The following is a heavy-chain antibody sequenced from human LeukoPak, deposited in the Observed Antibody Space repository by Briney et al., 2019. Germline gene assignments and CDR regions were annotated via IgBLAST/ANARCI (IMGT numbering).Heavy chain of an antibody. CDR3: ARGRLFTS. D-gene: IGHD2-21*01. J-gene: IGHJ5*02. CDR1: GGSFSGYY. CDR2: INHSGST. V-gene: IGHV4-34*01. Sequence: PSETLSLTCAVYGGSFSGYYWSWIRQPPGKGLEWIGEINHSGSTNYNPSLKSRVTISVDTSKNQFSLKLSSVTAADTAVYYCARGRLFTSWGQGILVTVSS.